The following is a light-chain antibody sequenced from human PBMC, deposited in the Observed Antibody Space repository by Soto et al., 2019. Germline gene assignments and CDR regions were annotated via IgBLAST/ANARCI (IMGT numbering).Light chain of an antibody. CDR1: QDIAIY. CDR3: RQLRMYPST. V-gene: IGKV1-9*01. J-gene: IGKJ4*01. Sequence: IQLTQSPSSVSASVGDIVTITCRASQDIAIYLAWYQQKPGEAPKLLIYAASTLYGGVPSRFSGSGSGTDFALTITSLQAEDFATYYCRQLRMYPSTFGGGTKV. CDR2: AAS.